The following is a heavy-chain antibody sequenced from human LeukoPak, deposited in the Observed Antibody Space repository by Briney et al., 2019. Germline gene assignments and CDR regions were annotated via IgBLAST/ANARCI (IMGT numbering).Heavy chain of an antibody. CDR3: ARDQGLTAPPPYGLDV. V-gene: IGHV1-69*04. J-gene: IGHJ6*02. D-gene: IGHD5-18*01. Sequence: SVKVSCKASGGTFSSSAITWVRQAPGQGLEWMGRIIPVLNITSYAQKFQGSVTITADTSTSTVYMELSSLRSEETAVYYCARDQGLTAPPPYGLDVWGQGTTVIVAS. CDR2: IIPVLNIT. CDR1: GGTFSSSA.